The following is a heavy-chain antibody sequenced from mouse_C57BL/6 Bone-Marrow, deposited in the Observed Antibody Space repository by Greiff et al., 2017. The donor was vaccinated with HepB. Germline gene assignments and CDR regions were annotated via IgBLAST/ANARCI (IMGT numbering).Heavy chain of an antibody. CDR2: IDPENGDT. Sequence: ESGAELVRPGASVKLSCTASGFNIKDDYMHWVKQRPEQGLEWIGWIDPENGDTEYASKFQGKATITADTSSNTAYLQLSSLTSEDTAVYYCTSIYYDYWGQGTTLTVSS. J-gene: IGHJ2*01. CDR1: GFNIKDDY. V-gene: IGHV14-4*01. CDR3: TSIYYDY.